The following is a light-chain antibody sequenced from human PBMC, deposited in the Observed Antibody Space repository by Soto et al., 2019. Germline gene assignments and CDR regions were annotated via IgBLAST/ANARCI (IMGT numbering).Light chain of an antibody. CDR3: SSYTSSSIDYV. CDR2: EVS. CDR1: SSDVSGYNY. Sequence: QSVLTQPASVSGSPGQSITISCTGTSSDVSGYNYVSWYQQHPGKAPKLMIYEVSNRPSGVSNRFSGSKSGNTASLTISGLQAEDEADYYCSSYTSSSIDYVFGTGTKLTVL. V-gene: IGLV2-14*01. J-gene: IGLJ1*01.